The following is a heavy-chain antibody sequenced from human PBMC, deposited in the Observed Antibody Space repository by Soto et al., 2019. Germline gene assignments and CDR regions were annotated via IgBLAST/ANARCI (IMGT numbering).Heavy chain of an antibody. CDR3: ATGRGSYIY. J-gene: IGHJ4*02. CDR1: GGSISRGGYS. V-gene: IGHV4-30-2*01. Sequence: LCLTCASSGGSISRGGYSWSWIRQPPGKGLEWIGYIYHSGSTYYNPSLKSRVTISVDRSKNQFSLKLSSVTAADTAVYYCATGRGSYIYWGQGTLVTVSS. D-gene: IGHD3-16*01. CDR2: IYHSGST.